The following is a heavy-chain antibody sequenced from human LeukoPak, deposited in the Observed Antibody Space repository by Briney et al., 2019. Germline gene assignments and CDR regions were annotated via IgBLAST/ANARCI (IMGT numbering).Heavy chain of an antibody. D-gene: IGHD4-17*01. Sequence: SETLSLTCTVSGGSVSSGSYYWSWIRQPPGKGLQWIGYIYYSGNTNYNPSLKNRVTISVDTSKNQFSMKLTSVTAADTAVYYCAREDDDYLFDYWGQGALVTVSS. CDR2: IYYSGNT. CDR3: AREDDDYLFDY. V-gene: IGHV4-61*01. CDR1: GGSVSSGSYY. J-gene: IGHJ4*02.